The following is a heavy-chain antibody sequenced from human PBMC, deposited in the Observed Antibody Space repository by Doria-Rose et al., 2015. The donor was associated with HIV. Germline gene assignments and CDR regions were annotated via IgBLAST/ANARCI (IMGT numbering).Heavy chain of an antibody. V-gene: IGHV4-30-4*01. CDR1: GDSISSGDSF. Sequence: QVQLQESRPGLVRPSQTLSLTCTVSGDSISSGDSFWSWIRQPPGKGPEWIGYISSSGTTYYYPSLRGRLTIPLDAAKNQFSLNLNSVTAADTAVYYCTIARTSGFSPLFHFWALATFRIVSS. CDR2: ISSSGTT. D-gene: IGHD3-9*01. J-gene: IGHJ4*02. CDR3: TIARTSGFSPLFHF.